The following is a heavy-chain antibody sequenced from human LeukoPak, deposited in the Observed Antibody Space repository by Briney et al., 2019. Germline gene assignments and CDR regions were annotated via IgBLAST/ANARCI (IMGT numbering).Heavy chain of an antibody. D-gene: IGHD6-13*01. CDR2: INHSGTT. CDR1: GDSISSSNW. V-gene: IGHV4-4*02. CDR3: TTALPFQLVH. Sequence: PSGTLSLICAVSGDSISSSNWWSWVRQPPGKGLEWIGEINHSGTTNYNPSLKSRVTISVDKSKNQFSLKLSSVTAADTAVYYCTTALPFQLVHWGQGTLVTVSS. J-gene: IGHJ4*02.